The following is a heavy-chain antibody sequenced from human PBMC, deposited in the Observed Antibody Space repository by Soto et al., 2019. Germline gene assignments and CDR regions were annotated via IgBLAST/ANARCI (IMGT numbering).Heavy chain of an antibody. V-gene: IGHV3-30*03. D-gene: IGHD6-13*01. CDR3: ARDGTGYVSSGYPDY. CDR1: GFTFSRYD. J-gene: IGHJ4*02. Sequence: QVHLVESGGGVVQPGRSLTLSCEVSGFTFSRYDMQWVRQAPGKGLEWVALISSDGSNIESADSVKGRFTISRDNSKNTLYLQMNSLRSEDTALYYCARDGTGYVSSGYPDYWGQGTLVTVSS. CDR2: ISSDGSNI.